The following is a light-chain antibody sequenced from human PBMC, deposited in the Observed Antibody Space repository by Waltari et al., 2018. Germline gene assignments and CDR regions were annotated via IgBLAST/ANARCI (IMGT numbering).Light chain of an antibody. CDR1: RSAAGGYDY. CDR3: SSYTSSSTRV. CDR2: DVS. V-gene: IGLV2-14*01. Sequence: QSALSQPASVSGSPRQSSTISCTGTRSAAGGYDYVSWYQQHPGKAPKLMIYDVSKRPSGVANLFSGSKAGNTASLTISGLQAEDDADYYRSSYTSSSTRVFGGGTKLTVL. J-gene: IGLJ3*02.